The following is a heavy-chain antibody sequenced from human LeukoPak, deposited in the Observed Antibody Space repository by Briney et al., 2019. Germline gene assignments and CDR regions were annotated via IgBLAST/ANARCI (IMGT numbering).Heavy chain of an antibody. J-gene: IGHJ4*02. V-gene: IGHV1-69*13. Sequence: SVKVSCKVSGGTFSDYVLTWVRKAPGQGLQWMGGIIPLFGTTNYAQKFQDRVTITADESTTTAYMELSSLRSEDTAVYYCARAPTTLTGHTDYWGQGTLVTVSS. CDR1: GGTFSDYV. CDR2: IIPLFGTT. D-gene: IGHD3-9*01. CDR3: ARAPTTLTGHTDY.